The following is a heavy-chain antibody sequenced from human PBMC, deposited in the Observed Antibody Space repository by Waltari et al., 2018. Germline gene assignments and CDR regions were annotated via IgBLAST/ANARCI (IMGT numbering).Heavy chain of an antibody. CDR2: INPNSGGT. D-gene: IGHD6-13*01. CDR1: GYTFTGYY. Sequence: QVQLVQSGAEVKKPGASVKVSCKASGYTFTGYYMHWVRQAPGQGLEWMGWINPNSGGTNYAQKFQGRVTMTRDTSISTAYMELSRLRSDDTAVYYCARAVVAAAGTYYYGMDVWGQGTTVTVSS. CDR3: ARAVVAAAGTYYYGMDV. V-gene: IGHV1-2*02. J-gene: IGHJ6*02.